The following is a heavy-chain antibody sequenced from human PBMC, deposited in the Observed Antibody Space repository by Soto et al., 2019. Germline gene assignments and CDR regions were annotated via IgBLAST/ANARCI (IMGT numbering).Heavy chain of an antibody. V-gene: IGHV3-64*02. CDR1: GFTFSNYA. CDR2: ISDNGGTT. Sequence: EVQLVESGEGLVQPGGSLRLSCAASGFTFSNYAVHWVRQAPGKGLEYVSAISDNGGTTYYADSVKGRFTISRDNSKNTLYIQMGSLRAEDMAVYYCARGPSTVATWLDYWGQGTLVTVSS. CDR3: ARGPSTVATWLDY. J-gene: IGHJ4*02. D-gene: IGHD4-17*01.